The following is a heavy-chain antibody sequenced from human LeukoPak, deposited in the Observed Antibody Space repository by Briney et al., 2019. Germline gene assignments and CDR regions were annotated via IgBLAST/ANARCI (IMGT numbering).Heavy chain of an antibody. J-gene: IGHJ4*02. D-gene: IGHD3-10*01. V-gene: IGHV3-23*01. CDR3: AKGYFGSGSYYFDY. CDR1: GFTFSSYA. CDR2: ISGSSGST. Sequence: GGSLRLSCAASGFTFSSYAMSWVRQAPGKGLEWVSAISGSSGSTYYADSVKGRFTVSRDDSKSTLYLQMNSLRAEDTAVYYCAKGYFGSGSYYFDYWGQGTLVTVSS.